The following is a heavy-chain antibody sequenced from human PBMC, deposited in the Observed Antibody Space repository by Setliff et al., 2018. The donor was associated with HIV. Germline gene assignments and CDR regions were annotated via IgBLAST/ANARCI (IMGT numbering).Heavy chain of an antibody. CDR3: ARRGAYGYDYFDY. V-gene: IGHV4-39*01. J-gene: IGHJ4*02. CDR1: GGSISSNIYY. D-gene: IGHD5-12*01. Sequence: SETLSLTCTVSGGSISSNIYYWGWIRRPPGRGLEWIGSIYYSGNTYYNPSLKRRVTMSVDTSNNQFSLSLTSVTAADTAVYYCARRGAYGYDYFDYWGPGTLVTVSS. CDR2: IYYSGNT.